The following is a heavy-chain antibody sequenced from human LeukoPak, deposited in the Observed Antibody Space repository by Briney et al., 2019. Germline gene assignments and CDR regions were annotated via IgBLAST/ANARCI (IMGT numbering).Heavy chain of an antibody. Sequence: SGGSLRLSCAASGFTFSSYWMHWVRQAPGKGLVWVSRINSDGSSTSYADSVKGRFTISRDNAKNTLYLQMNSLRAEDTAVYHCARGLDGSGSYYDSPLDYWGQGTLVTVSS. CDR2: INSDGSST. V-gene: IGHV3-74*01. D-gene: IGHD3-10*01. J-gene: IGHJ4*02. CDR3: ARGLDGSGSYYDSPLDY. CDR1: GFTFSSYW.